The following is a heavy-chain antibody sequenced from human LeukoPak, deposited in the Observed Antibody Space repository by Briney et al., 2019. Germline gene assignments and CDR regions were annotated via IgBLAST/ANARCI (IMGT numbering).Heavy chain of an antibody. D-gene: IGHD2-15*01. CDR1: GGSISSYY. CDR3: ARDKVVVAASGKYYFDY. V-gene: IGHV4-59*12. Sequence: SETLSLTCTVSGGSISSYYWSWIRQPPGKGLEWIGYINYSGSANYTPSLRSRVTISVDKSKNQLFLRLASVTAADTAVYYCARDKVVVAASGKYYFDYWGQGTLVAVSS. J-gene: IGHJ4*02. CDR2: INYSGSA.